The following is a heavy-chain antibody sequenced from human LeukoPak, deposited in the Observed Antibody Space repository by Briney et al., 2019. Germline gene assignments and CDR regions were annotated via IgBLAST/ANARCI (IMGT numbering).Heavy chain of an antibody. CDR2: MYISGSP. J-gene: IGHJ4*02. V-gene: IGHV4-4*07. Sequence: SETLSLTCTVSGGSISDNYWTWIRQPAGKGLEWIGRMYISGSPNYNPSLNSRVTMSLDTSNNQFSLRLSSVTAADTAVYYCARGRDSSSTFDYWGQGILVTVSS. CDR3: ARGRDSSSTFDY. CDR1: GGSISDNY. D-gene: IGHD6-6*01.